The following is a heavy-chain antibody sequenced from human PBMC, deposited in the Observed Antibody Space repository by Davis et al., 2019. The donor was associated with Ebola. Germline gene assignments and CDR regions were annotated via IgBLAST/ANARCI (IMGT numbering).Heavy chain of an antibody. J-gene: IGHJ4*02. D-gene: IGHD1-7*01. CDR1: GYTFTRYG. CDR3: ARMNWNYDFIDY. Sequence: ASVKVSCKASGYTFTRYGISWVRQAPGQGVEWMGWISAYNGNTNYAQKLQGRVTMTTETSTSTAYMELRSLRSDDTAVYYCARMNWNYDFIDYWGQGTLVTVSS. V-gene: IGHV1-18*01. CDR2: ISAYNGNT.